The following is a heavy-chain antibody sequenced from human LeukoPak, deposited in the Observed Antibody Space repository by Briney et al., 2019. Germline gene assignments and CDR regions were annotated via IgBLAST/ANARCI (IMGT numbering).Heavy chain of an antibody. CDR3: ARSTYYYGSGDY. V-gene: IGHV4-59*01. J-gene: IGHJ4*02. Sequence: PSETLSLTCTVSGGSISSYYWSWIRQPPGKGLEWIGYIYYSGSTNYNPSLKSRVTISVDMPKNQFSLKLNSVTAADTAVYYCARSTYYYGSGDYWGQGTLVTVSS. CDR1: GGSISSYY. CDR2: IYYSGST. D-gene: IGHD3-10*01.